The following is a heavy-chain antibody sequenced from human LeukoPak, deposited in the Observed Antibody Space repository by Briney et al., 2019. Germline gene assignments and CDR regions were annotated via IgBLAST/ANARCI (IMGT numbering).Heavy chain of an antibody. Sequence: GGSLRLSCAASGFTFDDYAMHWVRQAPGKGLEWVSLISGDGGSTYYADSVKGRFNISRDNSKNSLYLQMNSLRTEDTALYYCANLECSGGSCFSGRVGVVDYWGQGTLVTVST. CDR1: GFTFDDYA. CDR2: ISGDGGST. J-gene: IGHJ4*02. D-gene: IGHD2-15*01. V-gene: IGHV3-43*02. CDR3: ANLECSGGSCFSGRVGVVDY.